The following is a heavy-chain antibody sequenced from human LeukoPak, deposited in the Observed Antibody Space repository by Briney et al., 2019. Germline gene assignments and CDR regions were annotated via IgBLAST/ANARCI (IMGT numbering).Heavy chain of an antibody. CDR1: GGSISSSSYY. CDR2: IYYSGST. J-gene: IGHJ3*02. Sequence: KASETLSLTCTVSGGSISSSSYYWGWIRQPPGKGLEWIGSIYYSGSTYYNPSLKSRVTISVDTSKNQFSLKLSSVTAADTAVYYCARDFDSSGWLALGHGAFDIWGQGTMVTVSS. CDR3: ARDFDSSGWLALGHGAFDI. D-gene: IGHD6-19*01. V-gene: IGHV4-39*07.